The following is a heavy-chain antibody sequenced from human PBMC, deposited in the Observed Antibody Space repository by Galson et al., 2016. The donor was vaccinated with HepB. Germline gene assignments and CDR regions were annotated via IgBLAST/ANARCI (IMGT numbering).Heavy chain of an antibody. J-gene: IGHJ5*02. Sequence: SLRLSCAASGFRFTKFAMTWVRRAPGKGLEWVSGISASGVTYYADSVRGRFTVSRDDSKNTVFLQMKSLRADDTALYYCAKDAIGMVIGWLDPWGQGTQVTVSS. D-gene: IGHD3-3*01. CDR1: GFRFTKFA. CDR2: ISASGVT. V-gene: IGHV3-23*01. CDR3: AKDAIGMVIGWLDP.